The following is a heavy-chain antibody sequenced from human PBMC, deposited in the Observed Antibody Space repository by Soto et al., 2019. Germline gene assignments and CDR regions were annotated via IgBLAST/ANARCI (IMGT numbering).Heavy chain of an antibody. V-gene: IGHV4-59*01. D-gene: IGHD3-3*01. J-gene: IGHJ6*03. CDR1: GGSISSYY. Sequence: PSETLSLTCTVSGGSISSYYWSWIRQPPGKGLEWIGYIYYSGSTNYNPSLKSRVTISVDTSKNQFSLKLSSVTAADTAVYYCARNGDPYYDFWSGSVAYYYMAVWGKGTTDTVSS. CDR3: ARNGDPYYDFWSGSVAYYYMAV. CDR2: IYYSGST.